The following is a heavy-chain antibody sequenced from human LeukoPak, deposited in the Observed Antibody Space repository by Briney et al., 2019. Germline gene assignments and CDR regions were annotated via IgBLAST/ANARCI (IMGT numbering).Heavy chain of an antibody. Sequence: SQTLSLTCIVSGGCLTSGTFSWSWIRQPAGKGLQWIGRAHTSGSTNYNPSLQSRVTISVDTSKNLFSLELSSVTAADTAVYYCARDTLTAPFYYSYMDVWGKGTTVTVSS. V-gene: IGHV4-61*02. CDR3: ARDTLTAPFYYSYMDV. CDR1: GGCLTSGTFS. J-gene: IGHJ6*03. D-gene: IGHD1-14*01. CDR2: AHTSGST.